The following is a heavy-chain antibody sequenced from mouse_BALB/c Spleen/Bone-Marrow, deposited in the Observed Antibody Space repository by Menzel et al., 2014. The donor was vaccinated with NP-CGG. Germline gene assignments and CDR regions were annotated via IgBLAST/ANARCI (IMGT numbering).Heavy chain of an antibody. Sequence: EVQGVESGGGLVEPGGSLKLSCAASGFTFIAYTMSWVRQTPEKRLEWVAYINNGGGSTYYPDTVKGRFTISRDNAKDTLYLQMSSPKSEDTAMYYCARHGEERPVLAMDYWGQGTSVTVSS. CDR1: GFTFIAYT. CDR3: ARHGEERPVLAMDY. D-gene: IGHD2-14*01. CDR2: INNGGGST. J-gene: IGHJ4*01. V-gene: IGHV5-12-2*01.